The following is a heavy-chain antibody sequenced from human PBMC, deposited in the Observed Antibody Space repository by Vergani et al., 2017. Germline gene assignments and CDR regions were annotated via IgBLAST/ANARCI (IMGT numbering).Heavy chain of an antibody. CDR1: GFTVSSNY. D-gene: IGHD4-11*01. CDR2: IYSGGST. V-gene: IGHV3-66*01. CDR3: ASSNYPGTFDD. Sequence: EVQVVETGGGLVQPGGSLRLSCAASGFTVSSNYMSWVRQAPGKGLEWVSVIYSGGSTYYADSVKGRFIISRDNSKNTLYLQMNSLRAEDTAVYYCASSNYPGTFDDWGQGTLVTVSS. J-gene: IGHJ4*02.